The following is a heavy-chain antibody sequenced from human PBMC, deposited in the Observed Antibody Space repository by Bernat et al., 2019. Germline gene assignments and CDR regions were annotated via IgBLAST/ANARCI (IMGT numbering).Heavy chain of an antibody. J-gene: IGHJ3*02. Sequence: QLQLQESGPGLVKPSETLSLTCTVSGGSISSSSYYWGWIRQSPGKGLEWIGSIYYSGSTYYNPSLKSRVTISVDTSKNQFSLKLSSVTAADTAVYYCARNWVRYEAFDIWGQGTMVTVSS. D-gene: IGHD7-27*01. CDR1: GGSISSSSYY. CDR3: ARNWVRYEAFDI. V-gene: IGHV4-39*01. CDR2: IYYSGST.